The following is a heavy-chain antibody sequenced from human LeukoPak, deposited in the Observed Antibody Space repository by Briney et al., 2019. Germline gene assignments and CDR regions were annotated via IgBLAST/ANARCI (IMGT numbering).Heavy chain of an antibody. CDR2: INHSGST. Sequence: ASETLSLTCTVSGYSISSGYYWGWIRPPPGKGLEWSGEINHSGSTNYNPSLKRRDTISGETSKNQFSLKLSSVTAADTAVYYCARQNLGMPRERWSRYRLGIDYWGQGTLVTVSS. J-gene: IGHJ4*02. V-gene: IGHV4-38-2*02. CDR3: ARQNLGMPRERWSRYRLGIDY. D-gene: IGHD5-24*01. CDR1: GYSISSGYY.